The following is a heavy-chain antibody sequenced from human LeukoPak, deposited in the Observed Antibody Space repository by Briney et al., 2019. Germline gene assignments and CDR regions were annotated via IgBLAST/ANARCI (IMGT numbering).Heavy chain of an antibody. Sequence: SQTLSLTCNVSGVSVSDGRYYWTWIRQLPGKGLEWIGYKYYSGSAKYNPSLRRRLTISIDTPQNQFSLQLSSVTAADTATYYCATPYCSGISCLDVFNMWGQGTRATVSS. CDR3: ATPYCSGISCLDVFNM. J-gene: IGHJ3*02. CDR1: GVSVSDGRYY. CDR2: KYYSGSA. V-gene: IGHV4-31*03. D-gene: IGHD2-2*01.